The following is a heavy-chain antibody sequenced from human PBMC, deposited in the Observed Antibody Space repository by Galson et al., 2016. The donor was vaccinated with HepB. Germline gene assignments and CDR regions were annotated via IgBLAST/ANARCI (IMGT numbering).Heavy chain of an antibody. V-gene: IGHV4-61*01. J-gene: IGHJ4*02. D-gene: IGHD3-3*01. Sequence: SETLSLTCTVSGGSVSSGSYYWSWIRQPPGKGLEWIGYISYSGSISYNPSLKSRVAISVDTSKNQFSLRLSSVTAADTAVYYCARGVLFWGQGTLVTVSS. CDR2: ISYSGSI. CDR1: GGSVSSGSYY. CDR3: ARGVLF.